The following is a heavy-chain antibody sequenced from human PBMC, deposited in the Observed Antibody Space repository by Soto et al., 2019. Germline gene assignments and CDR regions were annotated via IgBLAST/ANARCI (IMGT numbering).Heavy chain of an antibody. J-gene: IGHJ4*02. Sequence: PGESLKISCKGSGYSFTSYWIHWVRQMPGKGLEWMGIIYPGDSDTRYSPSFQGQVTISADKSIDTAYLQWSSLKASDTAMYYCARRSAEMATVWTYWGQGTLVTVSS. CDR2: IYPGDSDT. D-gene: IGHD1-1*01. CDR1: GYSFTSYW. CDR3: ARRSAEMATVWTY. V-gene: IGHV5-51*01.